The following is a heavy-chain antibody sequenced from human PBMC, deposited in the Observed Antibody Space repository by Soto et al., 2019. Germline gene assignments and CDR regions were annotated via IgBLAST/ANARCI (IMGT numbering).Heavy chain of an antibody. CDR3: ASRYCSGGSCYSAGNWFDP. CDR1: CGSISSGDYY. Sequence: SETLSLTCTVSCGSISSGDYYWSWIRQPPGKGLEWIGYIYYSGSTYYNPSLKSRVTISVDTSKNQFSLKLSSVTAADTAVYYCASRYCSGGSCYSAGNWFDPWGQGTLVTVSS. V-gene: IGHV4-30-4*01. J-gene: IGHJ5*02. D-gene: IGHD2-15*01. CDR2: IYYSGST.